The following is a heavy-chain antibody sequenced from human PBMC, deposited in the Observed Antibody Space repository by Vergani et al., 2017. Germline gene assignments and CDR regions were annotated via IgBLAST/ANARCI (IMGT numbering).Heavy chain of an antibody. V-gene: IGHV4-30-4*01. CDR2: IYYIGST. CDR3: ARVSLYCSGGSCYSNYFDY. CDR1: GGSISSGDYY. J-gene: IGHJ4*02. D-gene: IGHD2-15*01. Sequence: QVQLQESGPGLVKPSQTLSLTCTVSGGSISSGDYYWRWIRQPPGKGLEWIGYIYYIGSTYYNPSLKSRVTISVDTSKNQFSLKLSSVTAADTAVYYCARVSLYCSGGSCYSNYFDYWGQGTLVTVSS.